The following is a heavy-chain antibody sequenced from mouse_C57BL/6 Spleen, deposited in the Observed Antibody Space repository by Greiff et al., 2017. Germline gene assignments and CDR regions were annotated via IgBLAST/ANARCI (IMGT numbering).Heavy chain of an antibody. D-gene: IGHD1-1*01. V-gene: IGHV1-69*01. Sequence: QVQLKQPGAELVMPGASVKLSCKASGYTFTSYWMHWVKQRPGQGLEWIGEIDPSDSYTNYNQKFKGKSTLTVDKSSSTAYMQLSSLTSEDSAVYYCARRSSYAMDYWGQGTSVTVSS. CDR3: ARRSSYAMDY. J-gene: IGHJ4*01. CDR2: IDPSDSYT. CDR1: GYTFTSYW.